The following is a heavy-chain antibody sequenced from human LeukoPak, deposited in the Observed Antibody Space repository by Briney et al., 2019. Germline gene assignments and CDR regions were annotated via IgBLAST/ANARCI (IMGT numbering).Heavy chain of an antibody. J-gene: IGHJ6*02. CDR3: AKGPGGSDTSRYTMDV. Sequence: GGSLRLSCATSGFTFNSYAMSWVRQAPRKGLEWVSAISDVGGTTYYADPVKGRFTISRDNSKNTLYLQMNTLRAEDTAVYYCAKGPGGSDTSRYTMDVWGQGTTVTVSS. CDR1: GFTFNSYA. D-gene: IGHD2-2*01. V-gene: IGHV3-23*01. CDR2: ISDVGGTT.